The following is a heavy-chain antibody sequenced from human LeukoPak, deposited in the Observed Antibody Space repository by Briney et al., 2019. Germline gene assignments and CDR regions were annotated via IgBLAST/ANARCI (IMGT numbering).Heavy chain of an antibody. CDR2: ISFDERNR. CDR1: GFTLSSYW. Sequence: PGGSLRLSCAASGFTLSSYWMNWVRQAPGKGLEWVAVISFDERNRYYTDSVKGRFTISRDNSKNTMYLQMNSLRTEDTAVYYCARPHSDYGGIDYWGQGTLVTVSS. J-gene: IGHJ4*02. CDR3: ARPHSDYGGIDY. V-gene: IGHV3-30*03. D-gene: IGHD4-17*01.